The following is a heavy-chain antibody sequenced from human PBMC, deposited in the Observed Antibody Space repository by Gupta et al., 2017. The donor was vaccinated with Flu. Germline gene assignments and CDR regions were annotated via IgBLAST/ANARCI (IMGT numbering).Heavy chain of an antibody. V-gene: IGHV4-59*01. CDR2: IYYSGST. D-gene: IGHD2-2*01. CDR3: ARVGYCTSTSCYFGSYYMDV. J-gene: IGHJ6*03. Sequence: WIRQPPGKGLEWIGYIYYSGSTNYNPSLRSRVTISVDTSENQFYLKLSSVAAADTAMYYCARVGYCTSTSCYFGSYYMDVWGKGTTVTVSS.